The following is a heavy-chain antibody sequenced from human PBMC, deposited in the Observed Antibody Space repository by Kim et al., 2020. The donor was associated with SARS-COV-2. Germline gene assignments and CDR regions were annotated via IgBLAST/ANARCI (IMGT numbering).Heavy chain of an antibody. CDR2: LTGGGDNS. Sequence: GGSLRLSCAASGLTFTNYAMSWVRQAPGKGLEWVSTLTGGGDNSYYADSVKGRFTIPRDNSKNSVYLQMNSLRAEDTAVYYCASPGFGEQDVWGQGTTVT. CDR3: ASPGFGEQDV. D-gene: IGHD3-10*01. V-gene: IGHV3-23*01. CDR1: GLTFTNYA. J-gene: IGHJ6*02.